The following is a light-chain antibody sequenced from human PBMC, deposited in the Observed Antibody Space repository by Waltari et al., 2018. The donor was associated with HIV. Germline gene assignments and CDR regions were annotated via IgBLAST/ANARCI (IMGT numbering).Light chain of an antibody. V-gene: IGLV2-14*03. CDR3: SSYMDYGTLV. J-gene: IGLJ3*02. CDR2: HRR. Sequence: QSDLTQPASVSGSPGQSVTISCTGTAAVIGRCNSGSWYQHQPGQAPQLIIFHRRNRPTGISSRFSGSKSGNTASLTISGLQTEDEADFSCSSYMDYGTLVFGGGTKLTVL. CDR1: AAVIGRCNS.